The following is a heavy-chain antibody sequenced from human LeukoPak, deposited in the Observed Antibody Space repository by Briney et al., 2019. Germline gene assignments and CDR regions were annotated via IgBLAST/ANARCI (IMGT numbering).Heavy chain of an antibody. J-gene: IGHJ4*02. Sequence: PGGSLRLSCAASGFTFSSYAMSWVRQAPGKGLEWVSFINSGGTTYYADSVKGRFTLSRDNSKNTLYLQMNSLRAEDTAVYYCARIGSAAFTDYWGQGTLVTVSS. CDR1: GFTFSSYA. CDR3: ARIGSAAFTDY. D-gene: IGHD3-3*02. CDR2: INSGGTT. V-gene: IGHV3-23*01.